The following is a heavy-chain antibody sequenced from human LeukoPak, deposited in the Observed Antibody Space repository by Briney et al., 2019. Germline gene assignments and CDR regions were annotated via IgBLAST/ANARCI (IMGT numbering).Heavy chain of an antibody. CDR3: ARRYDTLTGYYTLLYGDDAFDI. CDR1: GGSISSSSYY. J-gene: IGHJ3*02. D-gene: IGHD3-9*01. Sequence: PSETLSLTCTVSGGSISSSSYYWGWIRQPPGKGLEWIGSIYYSGSTYYNPSLKSRVTISVDTSKNQFSLKLSSVTAADTAVYYCARRYDTLTGYYTLLYGDDAFDIWGQGTMVTVSS. CDR2: IYYSGST. V-gene: IGHV4-39*01.